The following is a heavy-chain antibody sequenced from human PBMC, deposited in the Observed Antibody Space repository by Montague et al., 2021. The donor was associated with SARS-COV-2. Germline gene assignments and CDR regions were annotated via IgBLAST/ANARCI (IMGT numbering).Heavy chain of an antibody. Sequence: SLRLSCAASGFNFRDKSINWVRQAPGKGLEWVAHISFRSERIFYGDSVKGRFTISRDDAKNSLHLQMNSLRAEDTALYYCARDSPRGYAMDVWGQGTMVTVSS. CDR2: ISFRSERI. CDR3: ARDSPRGYAMDV. CDR1: GFNFRDKS. J-gene: IGHJ6*02. D-gene: IGHD3-16*01. V-gene: IGHV3-48*04.